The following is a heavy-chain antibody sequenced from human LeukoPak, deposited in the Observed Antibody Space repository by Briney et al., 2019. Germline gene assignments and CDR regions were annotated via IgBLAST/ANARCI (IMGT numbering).Heavy chain of an antibody. Sequence: SETLSLTCSVSGDSTRSYYWSWIRQSPGKGLEWIGYIYYSGNIKYSPSLKSRVTISVDTSKNEVSLMLTSVTAADTAVYYCPALGVVWGAYLPYWGQGLLVTVA. J-gene: IGHJ4*02. D-gene: IGHD3-3*01. CDR1: GDSTRSYY. CDR2: IYYSGNI. CDR3: PALGVVWGAYLPY. V-gene: IGHV4-59*01.